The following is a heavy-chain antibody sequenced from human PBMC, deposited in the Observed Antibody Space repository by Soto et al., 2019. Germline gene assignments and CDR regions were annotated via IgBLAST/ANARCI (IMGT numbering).Heavy chain of an antibody. CDR1: GGTFSSYA. J-gene: IGHJ6*02. D-gene: IGHD6-6*01. CDR3: ARWIGSSSAYYYYGMDV. Sequence: SVKVSCKASGGTFSSYAISWVRQAPGQGLEWMGGIIPIFGTANYAQKFQGRVTITADKSTSTAYMELSSLRSEDTAVYYCARWIGSSSAYYYYGMDVWGQGTTVT. V-gene: IGHV1-69*06. CDR2: IIPIFGTA.